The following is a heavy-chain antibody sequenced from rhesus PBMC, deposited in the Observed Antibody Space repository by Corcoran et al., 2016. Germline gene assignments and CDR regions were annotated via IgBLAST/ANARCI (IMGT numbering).Heavy chain of an antibody. CDR2: INTYTGNP. V-gene: IGHV7-114*01. D-gene: IGHD2-39*02. CDR1: GYTFTRYR. CDR3: AKYTTYFDY. J-gene: IGHJ4*01. Sequence: QVQLVQSGAEVKQPGASVKVSCKASGYTFTRYRMNWVRQAHGQRLEWMGWINTYTGNPTYAQGYKERCTFSRYTSISTAYLQISSLKTEDTAVYYCAKYTTYFDYWGQGVLVTVSS.